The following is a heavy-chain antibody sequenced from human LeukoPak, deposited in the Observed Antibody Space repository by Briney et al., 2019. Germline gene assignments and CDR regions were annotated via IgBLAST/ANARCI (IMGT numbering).Heavy chain of an antibody. CDR1: GYTLTELS. Sequence: ASVKVSCKVSGYTLTELSMHWVRQAPGKGLEWMGGFDPEDGETIYAQKFQGRVTMTEDTSTDTAYMELSSLRSEDSAVYYCAIVTSILSDDFDPWGQGTLVTVSS. V-gene: IGHV1-24*01. D-gene: IGHD2-15*01. J-gene: IGHJ5*02. CDR2: FDPEDGET. CDR3: AIVTSILSDDFDP.